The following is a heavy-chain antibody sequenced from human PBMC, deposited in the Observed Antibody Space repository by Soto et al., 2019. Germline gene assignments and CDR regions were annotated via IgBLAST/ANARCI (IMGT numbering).Heavy chain of an antibody. CDR2: INAGNGNT. D-gene: IGHD1-26*01. CDR3: AGEVGATRVDV. Sequence: ASVKVSCKATGYTFTSFGISWVRQAPGQRLEWMGWINAGNGNTKYSQKFQDRVTMTRNTSISTAYMELSSLRSEDTAVYYCAGEVGATRVDVWGQGTTVTVSS. V-gene: IGHV1-8*01. CDR1: GYTFTSFG. J-gene: IGHJ6*02.